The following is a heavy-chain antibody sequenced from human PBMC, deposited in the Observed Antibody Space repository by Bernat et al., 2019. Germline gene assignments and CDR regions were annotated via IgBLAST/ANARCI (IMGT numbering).Heavy chain of an antibody. CDR1: GFTVTNNY. CDR2: IYSGGST. Sequence: EVQLVESGGGLIQPGGSLRLSCAASGFTVTNNYMSWVRQAPGKGLEWLSVIYSGGSTYYADSVKGRFTISRDSSKNTLYLQMNSLRVDDTAVYYCARDRGGCLGYRGQGTLVTVSS. CDR3: ARDRGGCLGY. J-gene: IGHJ4*02. V-gene: IGHV3-53*01. D-gene: IGHD2-15*01.